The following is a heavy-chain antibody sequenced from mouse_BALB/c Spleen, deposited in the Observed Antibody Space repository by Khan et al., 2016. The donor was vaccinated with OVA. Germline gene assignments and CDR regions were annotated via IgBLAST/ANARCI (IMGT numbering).Heavy chain of an antibody. D-gene: IGHD2-3*01. CDR2: IDPETGNT. CDR3: SRDGYSPWFAY. V-gene: IGHV14-1*02. CDR1: GFNIKDYY. Sequence: EVQLQQSGAELVRPGAFVNLSCKASGFNIKDYYLHWVKQRPEQGLEWIGWIDPETGNTIYDPKFQGKANITSTTSSNTADLQLSSLTSEDTAVYYCSRDGYSPWFAYWGQGTLVTVSA. J-gene: IGHJ3*01.